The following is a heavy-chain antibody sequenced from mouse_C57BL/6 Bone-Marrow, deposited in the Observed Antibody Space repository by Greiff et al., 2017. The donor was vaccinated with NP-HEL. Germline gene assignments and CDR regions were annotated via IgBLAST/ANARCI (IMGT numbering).Heavy chain of an antibody. J-gene: IGHJ4*01. CDR2: INPYNGGT. CDR3: ARDTTVVAPMDY. V-gene: IGHV1-19*01. D-gene: IGHD1-1*01. CDR1: GYTFTDYY. Sequence: EVQLVESGPVLVKPGASVKMSCKASGYTFTDYYMNWVKQSHGKSLEWIGVINPYNGGTSYNQKFKGKATLTVDKSSSTAYMELNSLTSEDSAVYYCARDTTVVAPMDYWGQGTSVTVSS.